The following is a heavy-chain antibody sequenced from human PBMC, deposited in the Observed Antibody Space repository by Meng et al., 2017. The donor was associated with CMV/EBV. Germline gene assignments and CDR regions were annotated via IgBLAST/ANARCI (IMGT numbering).Heavy chain of an antibody. V-gene: IGHV4-59*12. Sequence: GSLRLSCKVSGGSISNYFWTWIRQPPGKGLEWIGDIYYSGSTNYNPSLKSRLTISVDTSKNDFSLKLSSVTAADTAVYYCAREAKEFYFDYWGQGTLVTVSS. CDR3: AREAKEFYFDY. J-gene: IGHJ4*02. CDR1: GGSISNYF. CDR2: IYYSGST.